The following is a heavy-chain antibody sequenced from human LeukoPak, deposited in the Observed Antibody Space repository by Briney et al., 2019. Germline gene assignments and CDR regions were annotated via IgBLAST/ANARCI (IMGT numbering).Heavy chain of an antibody. CDR3: ARGRRYSGYDAFGY. CDR1: GYTFTGYY. V-gene: IGHV1-2*02. D-gene: IGHD5-12*01. CDR2: INPNSGVT. Sequence: GASVKVSCKASGYTFTGYYIHWVRQAPGQGLEWMGWINPNSGVTNHAQKFQGRVTMTRNTSISTAYMELSSLRSEDTAVYYCARGRRYSGYDAFGYWGQGTLVTVSS. J-gene: IGHJ4*02.